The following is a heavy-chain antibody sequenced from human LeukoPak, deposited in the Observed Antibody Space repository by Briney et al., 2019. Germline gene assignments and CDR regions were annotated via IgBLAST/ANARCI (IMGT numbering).Heavy chain of an antibody. Sequence: SETLCLTCTVSGGSVSSSSYYWVWIRQPPGKGLEWIGSIYYSGSTYYKMSLKSRVTISIDRSKNQFSLNLTSMTAADTAVYYCARDRAVASGHDYWGQGALVTVSS. V-gene: IGHV4-39*07. J-gene: IGHJ4*02. CDR3: ARDRAVASGHDY. D-gene: IGHD6-13*01. CDR2: IYYSGST. CDR1: GGSVSSSSYY.